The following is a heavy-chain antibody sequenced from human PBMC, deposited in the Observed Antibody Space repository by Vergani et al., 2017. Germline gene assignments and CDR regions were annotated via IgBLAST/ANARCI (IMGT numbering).Heavy chain of an antibody. Sequence: QVQLLESGPRLVNPSETLSLTCTVSGASLSTYYWTLLRQPAGQGLEWIGRIYENRRTTYTASLRDRITMSIDTSKSQFSLSLTSVSAADTAIYYCARGECDVNCPKYNYFDLWGRGILVTVAS. CDR3: ARGECDVNCPKYNYFDL. CDR1: GASLSTYY. J-gene: IGHJ5*02. CDR2: IYENRRT. V-gene: IGHV4-4*07. D-gene: IGHD2-21*02.